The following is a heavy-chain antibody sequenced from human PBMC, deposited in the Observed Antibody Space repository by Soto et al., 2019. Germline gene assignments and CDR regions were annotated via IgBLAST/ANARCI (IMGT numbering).Heavy chain of an antibody. D-gene: IGHD5-18*01. CDR3: ARGRGYSYGLDP. Sequence: SETLSLSCTVSGGSMSSSPYSWAWIRQSPGKGLEYIGSSQYSGGTSYNPSLTSRVAISLDTSKNQFSLSLNFVTAADTAVYYCARGRGYSYGLDPWGQGSLVTVSS. CDR1: GGSMSSSPYS. J-gene: IGHJ5*02. CDR2: SQYSGGT. V-gene: IGHV4-39*07.